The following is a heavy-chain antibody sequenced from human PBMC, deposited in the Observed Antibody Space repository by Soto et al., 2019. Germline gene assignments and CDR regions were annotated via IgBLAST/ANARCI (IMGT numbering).Heavy chain of an antibody. CDR3: ARSSYYYDGGGNDY. CDR1: GGSISSSSYY. Sequence: QLQLQESGPGLVKPSETLSLTCTVSGGSISSSSYYWGWIRQPPGKGLEWIGSIYYSGSTYYNPSLNSRVTISVDTSKNQFSLKLSSVTAADTAVYYCARSSYYYDGGGNDYWGQGTLVTVSS. V-gene: IGHV4-39*01. J-gene: IGHJ4*02. D-gene: IGHD3-22*01. CDR2: IYYSGST.